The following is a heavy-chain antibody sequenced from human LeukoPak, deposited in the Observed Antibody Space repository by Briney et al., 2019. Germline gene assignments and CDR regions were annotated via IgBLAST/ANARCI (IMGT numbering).Heavy chain of an antibody. V-gene: IGHV6-1*01. Sequence: SQTLSLTCAISGDSVSSKSAAWNWIRQSPSRGLEWLGRTYYRSKWYNDYPVSVQSRITINPDTSKNQSSLQLNSVTPEDTAVYYCARGSYPSYYYYNGMDVWGQGTTVTVS. CDR1: GDSVSSKSAA. CDR2: TYYRSKWYN. CDR3: ARGSYPSYYYYNGMDV. D-gene: IGHD1-26*01. J-gene: IGHJ6*02.